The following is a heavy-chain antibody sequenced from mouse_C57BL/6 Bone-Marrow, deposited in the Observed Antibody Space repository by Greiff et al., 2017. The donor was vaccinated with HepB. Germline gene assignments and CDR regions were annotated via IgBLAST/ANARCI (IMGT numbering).Heavy chain of an antibody. CDR2: IYPGSGST. D-gene: IGHD3-2*02. J-gene: IGHJ3*01. V-gene: IGHV1-55*01. CDR3: ARGGQLRLRGAWFAY. Sequence: VQLQESGAELVKPGASVKMSCKASGYTFTSYWITWVKQRPGQGLEWIGDIYPGSGSTNYNEKFKSKATLTVDTSSSTAYMQLSSLTSEDSAVYYCARGGQLRLRGAWFAYWGQGTLVTVSA. CDR1: GYTFTSYW.